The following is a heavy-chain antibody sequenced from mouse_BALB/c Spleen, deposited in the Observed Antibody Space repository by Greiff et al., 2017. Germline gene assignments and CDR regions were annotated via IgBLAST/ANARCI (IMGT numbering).Heavy chain of an antibody. CDR1: GYSITSDYA. CDR3: ARKGYGYAGFAY. V-gene: IGHV3-2*02. J-gene: IGHJ3*01. CDR2: ISYSGST. D-gene: IGHD1-2*01. Sequence: EVKLQESGPGLVKPSQSLSLTCTVTGYSITSDYAWNWIRQFPGNKLEWMGYISYSGSTSYNPSLKSRISITRDTSKNQFFLQLNSVTTEDTATYYCARKGYGYAGFAYWGQGTLVTVSA.